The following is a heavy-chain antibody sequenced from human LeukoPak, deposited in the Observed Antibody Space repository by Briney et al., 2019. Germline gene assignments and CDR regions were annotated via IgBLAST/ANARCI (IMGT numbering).Heavy chain of an antibody. J-gene: IGHJ5*02. CDR1: GGSISSGDYY. D-gene: IGHD6-19*01. CDR3: ARSQLKYSSGWMLNWFDP. V-gene: IGHV4-30-4*08. CDR2: IYYSGST. Sequence: SETLPLTCTVSGGSISSGDYYWSWIRQPPGKGLEWIGYIYYSGSTYYNPSLKSRVTISVDTSKNQFSLKLSSVTAADTAVYYCARSQLKYSSGWMLNWFDPWGQGTLVTVSS.